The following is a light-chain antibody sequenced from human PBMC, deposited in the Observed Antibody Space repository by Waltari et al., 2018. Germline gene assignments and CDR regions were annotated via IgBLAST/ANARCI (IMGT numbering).Light chain of an antibody. CDR2: DVS. CDR1: SSDIGNYHY. V-gene: IGLV2-14*03. Sequence: HSALTQPASVSGPPGQSITISCTGSSSDIGNYHYVSWYQQHPGKAPKLIIFDVSNRPSGVSNRFSGSKSGNTASLTISGLQAEDEADYYCSSYISSDTLELFGGGTSLTVL. J-gene: IGLJ2*01. CDR3: SSYISSDTLEL.